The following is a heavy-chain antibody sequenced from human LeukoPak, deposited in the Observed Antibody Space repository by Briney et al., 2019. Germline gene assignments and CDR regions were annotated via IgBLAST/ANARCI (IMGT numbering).Heavy chain of an antibody. CDR1: GFTFSSYA. D-gene: IGHD6-6*01. J-gene: IGHJ4*02. Sequence: GGSLRLSCAASGFTFSSYAMTWVRQAPGKGLECVSYISGSGSLIDYVDSVKGRFTISKDNAKKSVYLQMNSLRAEDTAVYYCASVLYWGQGTQVTVSS. CDR3: ASVLY. V-gene: IGHV3-48*01. CDR2: ISGSGSLI.